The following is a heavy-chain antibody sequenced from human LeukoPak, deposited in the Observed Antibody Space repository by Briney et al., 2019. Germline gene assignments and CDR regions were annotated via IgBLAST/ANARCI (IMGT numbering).Heavy chain of an antibody. CDR2: IYWDDDK. J-gene: IGHJ4*02. CDR3: AHINRQRLPYFDY. V-gene: IGHV2-5*02. D-gene: IGHD6-25*01. CDR1: AFSLSTSVVS. Sequence: ESGPTLVKPTQTLTLTCTFSAFSLSTSVVSVLWVRHTPTTALETLPLIYWDDDKRYSPSLKSRLTITKDTSKNQVVPTMTNMDPVDTATYYCAHINRQRLPYFDYWGQGTLVTVSS.